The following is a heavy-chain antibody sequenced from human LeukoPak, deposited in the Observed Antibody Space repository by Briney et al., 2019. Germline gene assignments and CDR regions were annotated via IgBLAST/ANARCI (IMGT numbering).Heavy chain of an antibody. V-gene: IGHV1-69*05. D-gene: IGHD1-26*01. J-gene: IGHJ4*02. CDR2: IIPMFDTE. CDR1: GGTFSSYA. Sequence: SSVKVSFKAAGGTFSSYAINWVRQAPGQGLEWMGGIIPMFDTEDYAQRFQGRVTITTDESTSTVYMDLSSLTSEDTAVYYCAEGESTGSYYEGYWGQGTLVTVSS. CDR3: AEGESTGSYYEGY.